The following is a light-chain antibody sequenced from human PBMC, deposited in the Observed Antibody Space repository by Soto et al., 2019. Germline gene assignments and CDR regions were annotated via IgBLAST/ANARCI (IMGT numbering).Light chain of an antibody. CDR2: KAS. CDR3: QQYNTYPWT. J-gene: IGKJ1*01. V-gene: IGKV1-5*03. CDR1: QSISSW. Sequence: DIQMTQSPSTLSASVGDRVTITCRASQSISSWLAWCQQKPGKAPKLLIYKASSLQSGVPSRFSGSGSGTEFTLTISSLQPDDFATYYCQQYNTYPWTFGQGTQVEIK.